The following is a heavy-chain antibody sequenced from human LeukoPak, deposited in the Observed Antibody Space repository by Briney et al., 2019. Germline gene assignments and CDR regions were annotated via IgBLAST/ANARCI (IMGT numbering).Heavy chain of an antibody. CDR2: ISAYNGHT. Sequence: ASVKVSCKASGYTFTRYGISWVRQAPRQRLEWMGWISAYNGHTNYTQKLQGRVTMTTDTSTSTAYMELRSLRSDDTAVYFCVRDGHRLYDYYYYYMDVWGKGTTVTVSS. D-gene: IGHD2-2*02. CDR1: GYTFTRYG. V-gene: IGHV1-18*01. J-gene: IGHJ6*03. CDR3: VRDGHRLYDYYYYYMDV.